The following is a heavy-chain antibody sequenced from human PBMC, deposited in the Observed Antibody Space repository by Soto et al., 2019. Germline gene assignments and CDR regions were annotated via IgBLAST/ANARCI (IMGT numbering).Heavy chain of an antibody. Sequence: QVQLVQSGAEVKKPGSSVKVSCKASGGTFSSYAISWVRPAPGQGLEWMGGIIPIFGTANYAQKFQGRVTITADGSTSTAYVELISLSSEDTAGYSCARGAGVYSVTHKSGMDVWGQGTTVTVSS. CDR3: ARGAGVYSVTHKSGMDV. CDR1: GGTFSSYA. D-gene: IGHD2-15*01. CDR2: IIPIFGTA. J-gene: IGHJ6*02. V-gene: IGHV1-69*01.